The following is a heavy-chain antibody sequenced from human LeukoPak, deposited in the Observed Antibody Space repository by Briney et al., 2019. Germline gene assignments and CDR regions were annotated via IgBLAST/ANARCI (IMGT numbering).Heavy chain of an antibody. D-gene: IGHD1-26*01. CDR1: GFTFSSYS. CDR3: ARGSGSYAY. Sequence: GGSLRLSCAASGFTFSSYSMHWVRQAPGKGLEWVSSINGDSSYIYYADSVKGRFFISRDNAKNSLYLHMNSLRAEDTAVYYCARGSGSYAYWGQGTLVTVSS. J-gene: IGHJ4*02. V-gene: IGHV3-21*01. CDR2: INGDSSYI.